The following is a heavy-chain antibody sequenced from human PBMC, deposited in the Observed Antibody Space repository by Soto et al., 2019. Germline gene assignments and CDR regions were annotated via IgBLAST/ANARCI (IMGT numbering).Heavy chain of an antibody. D-gene: IGHD1-1*01. CDR1: GYPFSNYG. CDR2: IMAYNNNP. Sequence: ASVKVSCKASGYPFSNYGVNWVRQAPGQGLEWLGYIMAYNNNPHYAQKFVGRVTMTADTSTSTAFLELRRLTSDDTAVYYCARGGMGKSYWNLDSLGQGIQVNVSS. J-gene: IGHJ4*02. V-gene: IGHV1-18*01. CDR3: ARGGMGKSYWNLDS.